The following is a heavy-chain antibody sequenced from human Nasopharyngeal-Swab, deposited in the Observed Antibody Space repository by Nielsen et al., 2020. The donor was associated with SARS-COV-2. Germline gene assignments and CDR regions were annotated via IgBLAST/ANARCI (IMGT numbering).Heavy chain of an antibody. V-gene: IGHV4-34*01. J-gene: IGHJ4*02. CDR1: GWSFSGYY. D-gene: IGHD6-13*01. CDR3: ARGQDGAAAAL. CDR2: INHSGGT. Sequence: SETLSLPCAVDGWSFSGYYWSWIRQPPGKGLEWIGSINHSGGTRYNPSLKSRVIISVDTSKNQLSLKLTSLTAADTAMYYCARGQDGAAAALWGQGTLVTVSS.